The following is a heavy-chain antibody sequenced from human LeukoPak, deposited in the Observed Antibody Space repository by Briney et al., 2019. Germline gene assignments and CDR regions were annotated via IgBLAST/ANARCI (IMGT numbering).Heavy chain of an antibody. CDR2: IIPIFGTA. D-gene: IGHD3-22*01. CDR1: GGSFSSYA. V-gene: IGHV1-69*13. Sequence: SVKVSCKVSGGSFSSYALNWVRQAPGQGLEWMGGIIPIFGTANYAQNFQGRLTVAADESTSTAYMELSSLRSEDTAVYYCARAEYYYDTSLSGSFHLWGQGTMVTVSS. J-gene: IGHJ3*01. CDR3: ARAEYYYDTSLSGSFHL.